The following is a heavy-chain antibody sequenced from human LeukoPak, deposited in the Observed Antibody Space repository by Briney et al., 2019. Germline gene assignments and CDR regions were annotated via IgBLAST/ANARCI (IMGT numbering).Heavy chain of an antibody. J-gene: IGHJ4*02. CDR3: VTGFTTMAVDYFDY. CDR1: GKTLSDLS. Sequence: VASVKVSCKVSGKTLSDLSIHWLRQPPGKGLEWLGGSDPEEGERIYAQMFQGRVTMTEDTSIDTAYMELSSLRSEDTAVYYCVTGFTTMAVDYFDYWGQGTLVTVSP. D-gene: IGHD5-18*01. V-gene: IGHV1-24*01. CDR2: SDPEEGER.